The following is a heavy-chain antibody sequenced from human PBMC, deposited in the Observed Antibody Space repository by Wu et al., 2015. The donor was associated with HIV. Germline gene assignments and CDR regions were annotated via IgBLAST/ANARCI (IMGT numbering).Heavy chain of an antibody. Sequence: VQLVQSGPDVKAPGTSMKVSCRTSGFAFINYYISWVQQAPGKGLEWMGTIIPTFDLSNYAQKFQGRVTITTDESTSTAYMELSSLRSEDTAMYYCAKDRVTDTQYYFDYWGQGTPVSVSS. CDR2: IIPTFDLS. V-gene: IGHV1-69*05. D-gene: IGHD2-21*02. J-gene: IGHJ4*02. CDR1: GFAFINYY. CDR3: AKDRVTDTQYYFDY.